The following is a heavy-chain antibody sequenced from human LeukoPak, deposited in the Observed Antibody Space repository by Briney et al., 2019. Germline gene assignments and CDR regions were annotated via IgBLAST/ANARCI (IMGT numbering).Heavy chain of an antibody. D-gene: IGHD6-19*01. V-gene: IGHV4-59*01. CDR3: ARDGWGWPRYFNY. Sequence: SETLSLTCTVSGGSISSYYWSWIRQPPGKGLEWIGYIYYSGSTNYNPSLKSRVTISVDTSKNQFSLKLSSVIAADTGVYYCARDGWGWPRYFNYWGQGTLVTVSS. CDR1: GGSISSYY. CDR2: IYYSGST. J-gene: IGHJ4*02.